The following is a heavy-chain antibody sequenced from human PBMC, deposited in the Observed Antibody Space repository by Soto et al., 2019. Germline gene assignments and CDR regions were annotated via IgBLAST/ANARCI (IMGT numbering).Heavy chain of an antibody. CDR3: ARSTYSSSWPPYYSGMDV. J-gene: IGHJ6*02. V-gene: IGHV2-70*01. CDR1: GFSLSTSGMC. Sequence: SGPTLANPTQTLTLTCPFPGFSLSTSGMCVSWIRQPPGKALEWLAFNDWDDDKYYSTSLKTRLNISTHTSKTQVALTMTNMDPVDTATYYCARSTYSSSWPPYYSGMDVWGQGTTVTVS. D-gene: IGHD6-13*01. CDR2: NDWDDDK.